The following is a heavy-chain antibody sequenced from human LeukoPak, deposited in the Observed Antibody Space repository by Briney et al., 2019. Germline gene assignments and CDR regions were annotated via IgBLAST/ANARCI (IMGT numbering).Heavy chain of an antibody. CDR1: GYTLTELS. CDR2: INPNSGGT. V-gene: IGHV1-2*02. D-gene: IGHD5-12*01. J-gene: IGHJ4*02. CDR3: ARDLKSLIVATIPRSFGY. Sequence: GASVKVSCKVSGYTLTELSMHWVRQAPGQGLEWMGWINPNSGGTNYAQKFQGRVTMTRDTSISTAYMELSRLRSDDTAVYYCARDLKSLIVATIPRSFGYWGQGTLVTVSS.